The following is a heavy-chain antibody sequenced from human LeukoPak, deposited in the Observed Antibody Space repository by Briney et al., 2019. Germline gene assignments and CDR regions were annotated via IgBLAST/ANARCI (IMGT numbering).Heavy chain of an antibody. CDR2: INHSGST. Sequence: SETLSLTCAVYGGSFSGYYWSWIRQPPGKGLEWIGEINHSGSTNYSPSLKSRVTISVDTSKNQFSLKLSSVTAADTAVYYCARGGISWPYYYGSGSYHSWFDPWGQGTLVTVSS. V-gene: IGHV4-34*01. D-gene: IGHD3-10*01. CDR3: ARGGISWPYYYGSGSYHSWFDP. J-gene: IGHJ5*02. CDR1: GGSFSGYY.